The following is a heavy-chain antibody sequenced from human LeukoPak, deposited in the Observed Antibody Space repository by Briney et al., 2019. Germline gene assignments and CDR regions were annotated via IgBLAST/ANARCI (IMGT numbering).Heavy chain of an antibody. Sequence: LGTLSLSCTVSGGSISSSSYYWGWIRQPPGKGLEWIGCIYYSGGTYYNPYLNSRVTRSVDTSKNQFSLKLSSVTAANTAVYYCARLAYNSSWYNSGFDPWGQGTLVTVSS. D-gene: IGHD6-13*01. CDR3: ARLAYNSSWYNSGFDP. CDR2: IYYSGGT. CDR1: GGSISSSSYY. J-gene: IGHJ5*02. V-gene: IGHV4-39*07.